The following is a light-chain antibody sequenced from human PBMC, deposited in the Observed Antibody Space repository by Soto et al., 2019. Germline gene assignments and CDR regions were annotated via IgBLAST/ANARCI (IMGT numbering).Light chain of an antibody. CDR2: GVS. Sequence: EVGMTQSPATLALSPENRATLSCRATQSVSTNLAWYQQKPGQAPRLLIYGVSKRATGIPDRFSGSGSGKDFILDISRLEPEDCAVYYCGQFVSAPPRTFGQGTKVDIK. J-gene: IGKJ1*01. CDR3: GQFVSAPPRT. CDR1: QSVSTN. V-gene: IGKV3-20*01.